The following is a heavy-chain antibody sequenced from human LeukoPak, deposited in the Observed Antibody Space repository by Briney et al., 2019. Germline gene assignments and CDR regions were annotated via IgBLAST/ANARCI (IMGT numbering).Heavy chain of an antibody. J-gene: IGHJ6*03. CDR1: GGSMSKNY. CDR3: ARLQSANHDNGYYTGGFYYMDV. CDR2: ISYTGST. D-gene: IGHD4-17*01. Sequence: PSETLSLTCSVSGGSMSKNYWGWIRQPPGKGLEWIGYISYTGSTSYTPSLKSRVSIFLETPRNQFSLEVSSVIAADTAVYYCARLQSANHDNGYYTGGFYYMDVWGKGTTVTVSS. V-gene: IGHV4-59*08.